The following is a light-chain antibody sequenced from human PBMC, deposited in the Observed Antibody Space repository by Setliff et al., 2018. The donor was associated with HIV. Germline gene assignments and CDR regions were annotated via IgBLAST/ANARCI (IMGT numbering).Light chain of an antibody. V-gene: IGLV2-14*01. CDR1: SSDVGDSDY. CDR2: EVT. CDR3: FSYTSSFLMV. Sequence: QSVLTQPASVSGSPGQSITLSCTGTSSDVGDSDYVSWYQQHPGKAPKLTIYEVTNRPSGISDRFSGSKSGNTASLTISGLQTEDEADYYCFSYTSSFLMVFGGGTKVTVL. J-gene: IGLJ2*01.